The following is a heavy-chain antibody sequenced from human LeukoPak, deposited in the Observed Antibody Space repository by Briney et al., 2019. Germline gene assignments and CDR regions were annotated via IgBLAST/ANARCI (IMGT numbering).Heavy chain of an antibody. CDR3: ARDIGYYYDSSGYLFDY. D-gene: IGHD3-22*01. J-gene: IGHJ4*02. CDR1: GFTSSSYS. CDR2: ISSSSSYI. Sequence: AGGSLRLSCAASGFTSSSYSMNWVRQAPGKGLEWVSSISSSSSYIYYADSVKGRFTISRDNAKNSLYLQMNSLRAEDTAVYYCARDIGYYYDSSGYLFDYWGQGTLVTVSS. V-gene: IGHV3-21*01.